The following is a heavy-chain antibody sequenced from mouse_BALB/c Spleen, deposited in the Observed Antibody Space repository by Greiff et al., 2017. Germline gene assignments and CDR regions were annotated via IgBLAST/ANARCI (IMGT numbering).Heavy chain of an antibody. J-gene: IGHJ2*01. CDR1: GYTFTSYW. D-gene: IGHD2-14*01. CDR2: IYPGNSDT. V-gene: IGHV1-5*01. Sequence: VQLQQSGTVLARPGASVKMSCKASGYTFTSYWMHWVKQRPGQGLEWIGAIYPGNSDTSYNQKFKGKAKLTAVTSTSTAYMELSSLTNEDSAVYYCTREGYVGYFDYWGQGTTLTVSS. CDR3: TREGYVGYFDY.